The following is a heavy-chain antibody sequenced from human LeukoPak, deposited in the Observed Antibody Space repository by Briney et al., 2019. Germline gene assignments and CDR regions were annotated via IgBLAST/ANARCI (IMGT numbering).Heavy chain of an antibody. V-gene: IGHV3-30*02. Sequence: GGSLRLSCAASGFTFSSYGMHWVRQAPGKGLEWVAFIRYDGCNKYYADSVKGRFTISRDNSKNTLYLQMNSLRAEDTAVYYCAKDAYYGSEDFDYWGQGTLVTVSS. J-gene: IGHJ4*02. CDR1: GFTFSSYG. D-gene: IGHD3-10*01. CDR2: IRYDGCNK. CDR3: AKDAYYGSEDFDY.